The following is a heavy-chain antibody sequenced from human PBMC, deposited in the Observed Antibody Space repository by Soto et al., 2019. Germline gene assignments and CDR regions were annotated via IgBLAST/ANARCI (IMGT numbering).Heavy chain of an antibody. CDR1: GFTFSSYA. V-gene: IGHV3-23*01. Sequence: GGSLRLSCAASGFTFSSYAMSWVRQAPGKGLEWVSAISGSGGSTYYADSVKGRFTISRDNSKNTLYLQMNSLRAEDTAVYYCAKGYYYGSGSYLGHFDPWGQGTLVTVSS. J-gene: IGHJ5*02. CDR2: ISGSGGST. D-gene: IGHD3-10*01. CDR3: AKGYYYGSGSYLGHFDP.